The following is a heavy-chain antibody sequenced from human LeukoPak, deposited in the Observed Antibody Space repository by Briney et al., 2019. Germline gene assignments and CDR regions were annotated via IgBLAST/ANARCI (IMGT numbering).Heavy chain of an antibody. CDR2: KKEDGSEK. J-gene: IGHJ6*04. V-gene: IGHV3-7*01. D-gene: IGHD3-10*02. Sequence: GGSLRLSCAASGFTFSSYWMSWVRQAPGKGLEWVANKKEDGSEKYYVDSPKGRFTISRDNAKNSLYLQMNSLRAEDTAVYYCAELGITMIGGVWGKGTTVTISS. CDR3: AELGITMIGGV. CDR1: GFTFSSYW.